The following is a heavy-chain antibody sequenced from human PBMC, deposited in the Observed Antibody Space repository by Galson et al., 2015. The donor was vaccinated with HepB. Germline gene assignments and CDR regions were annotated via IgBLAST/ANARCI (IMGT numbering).Heavy chain of an antibody. Sequence: QSGAEAKKPGASVKVSCKASGYTFTSYGISWVRQAPGQGLEWMGWISAYNGNTNYAQKLQGRVTMTTDTSTSAAYMEVRSLRSDDTAVYYCARDPSNTSGRYIYFDYWGQGTLVTVSS. CDR1: GYTFTSYG. D-gene: IGHD6-19*01. J-gene: IGHJ4*02. CDR2: ISAYNGNT. V-gene: IGHV1-18*04. CDR3: ARDPSNTSGRYIYFDY.